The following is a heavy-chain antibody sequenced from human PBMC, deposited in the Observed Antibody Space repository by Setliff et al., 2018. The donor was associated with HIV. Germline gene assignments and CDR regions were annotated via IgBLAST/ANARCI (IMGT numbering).Heavy chain of an antibody. Sequence: GGSLRLSCAASGFTFSSHNMNWVRQAPGKGLEWVSSISPSGSTIYYADSVKGRFTISRDNAKRSLYLQMNSLRAEDTAVYYCARVRCPDYDVLTGYYSKKSFFYNMDVWGKGTTVTVSS. V-gene: IGHV3-48*04. D-gene: IGHD3-9*01. CDR2: ISPSGSTI. CDR1: GFTFSSHN. J-gene: IGHJ6*03. CDR3: ARVRCPDYDVLTGYYSKKSFFYNMDV.